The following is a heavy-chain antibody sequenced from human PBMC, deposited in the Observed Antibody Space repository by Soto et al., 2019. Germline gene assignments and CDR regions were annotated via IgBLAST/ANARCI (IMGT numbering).Heavy chain of an antibody. CDR2: ISYDGSNK. J-gene: IGHJ6*02. Sequence: HPGGSLRLSCAASGFTFSSYGMHWVRQAPGKGLEWVAVISYDGSNKYYADSVKGRFTISRDSSKNTLYLQMNSLRAEDTAVYYCAKGGQVRGVIYYYYGMDVWGQGTTVTVSS. CDR3: AKGGQVRGVIYYYYGMDV. D-gene: IGHD3-10*01. CDR1: GFTFSSYG. V-gene: IGHV3-30*18.